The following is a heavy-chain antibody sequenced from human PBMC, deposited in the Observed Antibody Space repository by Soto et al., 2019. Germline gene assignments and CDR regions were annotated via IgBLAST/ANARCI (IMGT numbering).Heavy chain of an antibody. J-gene: IGHJ4*02. Sequence: EVQLLESGGGLVQPGGSLRLSCAASGVTFSSYAMSWVRQAPGKGLEWVSAISGSGGSTYYADSVKGRFTISRDNSKNTLYLQMNRLRAEDTAVYYCAGVGNYYDSSGYADYWGQGTLVTVSS. V-gene: IGHV3-23*01. CDR2: ISGSGGST. CDR1: GVTFSSYA. CDR3: AGVGNYYDSSGYADY. D-gene: IGHD3-22*01.